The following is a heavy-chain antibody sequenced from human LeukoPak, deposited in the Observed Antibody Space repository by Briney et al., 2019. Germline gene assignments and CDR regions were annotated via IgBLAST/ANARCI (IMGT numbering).Heavy chain of an antibody. V-gene: IGHV3-30*03. CDR2: ISYDGSNK. Sequence: TGRSQRLSCAASGFTFSSYGMHWVRQAPGKGLEWVAVISYDGSNKYYADSVKGRFTISRDNSKNTLYLQMNSLRAEDTAVYYCARGYSYGYDFDYWGQGTLVTVSS. J-gene: IGHJ4*02. CDR3: ARGYSYGYDFDY. CDR1: GFTFSSYG. D-gene: IGHD5-18*01.